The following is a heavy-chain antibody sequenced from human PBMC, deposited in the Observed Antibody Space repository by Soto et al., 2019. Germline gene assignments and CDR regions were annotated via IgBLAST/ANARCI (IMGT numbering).Heavy chain of an antibody. CDR2: IYWDGDK. CDR3: AHIGSYYQFHWFYP. J-gene: IGHJ5*02. D-gene: IGHD3-10*01. Sequence: QITLKESGRTLVKPTQTLTLTCTFSGFSLSTSGVGVGWIRQPPGKALEWLALIYWDGDKRYSPSLKSRLTVTNDPSNNPVVLTMNNMDPVDTATFYWAHIGSYYQFHWFYPWGQGILVTVSS. CDR1: GFSLSTSGVG. V-gene: IGHV2-5*02.